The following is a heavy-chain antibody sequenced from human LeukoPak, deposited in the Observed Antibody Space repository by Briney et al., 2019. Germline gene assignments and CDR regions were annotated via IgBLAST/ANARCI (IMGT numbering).Heavy chain of an antibody. CDR1: GGTFSSYA. Sequence: GASVKVSCKASGGTFSSYAISWVRQAPGQGLEWIGGIIPIFGTANYAQKFQGRVTITADESTSTAYMELSSLRSEDTAVYYCARGSIVVVPAAWFDPWGQGTLVTVSS. V-gene: IGHV1-69*13. CDR2: IIPIFGTA. D-gene: IGHD2-2*01. J-gene: IGHJ5*02. CDR3: ARGSIVVVPAAWFDP.